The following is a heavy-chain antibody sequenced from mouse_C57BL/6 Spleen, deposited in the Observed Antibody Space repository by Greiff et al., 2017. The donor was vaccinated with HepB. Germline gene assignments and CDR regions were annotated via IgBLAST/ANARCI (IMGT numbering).Heavy chain of an antibody. D-gene: IGHD2-5*01. V-gene: IGHV1-5*01. J-gene: IGHJ1*03. CDR1: GYTFTSYW. Sequence: EVKVEESGTVLARPGASVKMSCKTSGYTFTSYWMHWVKQRPGQGLEWIGAIYPGNSDTSYNQKFKGKAKLTAVTSASTAYMELSSLTNEDSAVYYCTTYSNYGWYFDVWGTGTTVTVSS. CDR3: TTYSNYGWYFDV. CDR2: IYPGNSDT.